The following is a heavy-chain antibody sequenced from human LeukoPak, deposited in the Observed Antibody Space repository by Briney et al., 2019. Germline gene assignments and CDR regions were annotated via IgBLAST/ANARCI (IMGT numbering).Heavy chain of an antibody. CDR1: GGSFSGYY. Sequence: PSETLSLTCAVYGGSFSGYYWSWIRQPLGKGLEWIGEINHSGSTNYNPSLKSRVTISVDTSKNQFSLKLSSVTAADTAVYYCASSDYDFWSGYYTGALSYYMDVWGKGTTVTVSS. J-gene: IGHJ6*03. CDR3: ASSDYDFWSGYYTGALSYYMDV. V-gene: IGHV4-34*01. D-gene: IGHD3-3*01. CDR2: INHSGST.